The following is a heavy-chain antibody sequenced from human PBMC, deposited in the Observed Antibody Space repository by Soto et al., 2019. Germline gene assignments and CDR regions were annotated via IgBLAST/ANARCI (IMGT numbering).Heavy chain of an antibody. CDR1: GYTFTNFG. D-gene: IGHD3-16*01. J-gene: IGHJ4*02. CDR2: ISAYNGNT. Sequence: QVQLVQSGAEVKKPGASVKVSCKASGYTFTNFGISWVRQAPGQGLEWMGWISAYNGNTNYAQKFQGRVTMTTDTYTSTDYMEVRSLRFDDKDVYYCARGGTQIDYWGQGTLVTVSS. V-gene: IGHV1-18*01. CDR3: ARGGTQIDY.